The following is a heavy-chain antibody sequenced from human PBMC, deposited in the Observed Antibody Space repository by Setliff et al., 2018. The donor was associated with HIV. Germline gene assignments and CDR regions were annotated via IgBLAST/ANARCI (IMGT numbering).Heavy chain of an antibody. CDR1: GGTFSSYA. CDR2: INPNSGGT. J-gene: IGHJ4*02. CDR3: ARSPGDYLFDY. V-gene: IGHV1-2*02. Sequence: ASVKVSCKASGGTFSSYAINWVRQAPGQGLEWMGWINPNSGGTNYEQKFQGRVTITRDASASTAYMELSSLRSEDTAVYYCARSPGDYLFDYWGQGTLVTVSS. D-gene: IGHD4-17*01.